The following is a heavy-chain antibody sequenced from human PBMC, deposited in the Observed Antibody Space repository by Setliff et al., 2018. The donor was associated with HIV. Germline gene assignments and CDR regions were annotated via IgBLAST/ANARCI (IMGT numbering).Heavy chain of an antibody. D-gene: IGHD2-2*01. Sequence: ASVKVSCKASRSTFNSHTINWVRQAPGQGLDWMGRIIPILGVANYAQRFQGKVTITADKSTSTAYMELSSLRFDDTAMYYCARSIPRYCSSTSCYANRGYAFDIWGQGTMVTVSS. CDR2: IIPILGVA. J-gene: IGHJ3*02. CDR3: ARSIPRYCSSTSCYANRGYAFDI. CDR1: RSTFNSHT. V-gene: IGHV1-69*02.